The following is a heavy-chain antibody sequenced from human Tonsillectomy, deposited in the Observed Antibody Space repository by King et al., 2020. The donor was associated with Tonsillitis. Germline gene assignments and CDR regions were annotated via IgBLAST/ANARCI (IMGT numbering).Heavy chain of an antibody. Sequence: VQLVESGAEVKKPGESLKISCKGSGYSFTNYWIGWVRQMPGKGLEWMGIIYPGDSDTRYRPSFQGQVTISGDKSISAAYLQWSSLKASDTATYYCARSVNRDFDYYDYWGQGTLVTVSS. CDR1: GYSFTNYW. CDR2: IYPGDSDT. J-gene: IGHJ4*02. CDR3: ARSVNRDFDYYDY. V-gene: IGHV5-51*01. D-gene: IGHD2/OR15-2a*01.